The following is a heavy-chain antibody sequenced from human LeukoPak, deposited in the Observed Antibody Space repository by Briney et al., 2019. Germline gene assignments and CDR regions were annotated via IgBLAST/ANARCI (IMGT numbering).Heavy chain of an antibody. D-gene: IGHD5-12*01. CDR2: IYTSRST. CDR1: GDSITSGDSY. CDR3: AREYSH. Sequence: SETPSLTCSVSGDSITSGDSYWTWIRQPAGRGLEWIGLIYTSRSTKYNPSLKSRITMSLDPSKNQISLQLNSVTAADTAVYYCAREYSHWGQGTLVTVSS. V-gene: IGHV4-61*02. J-gene: IGHJ4*02.